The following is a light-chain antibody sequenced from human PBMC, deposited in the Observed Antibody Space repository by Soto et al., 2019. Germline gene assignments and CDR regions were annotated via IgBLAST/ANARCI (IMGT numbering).Light chain of an antibody. Sequence: DIQMTQSPSSLSASIGDRGTITCLASQTISDFLNWYQLKPGKAPKLLIYAASSLQSGVPSRFSGSGSGTDFTLTISRLQPEDFATYTCQQSFSTPRTFGQGTKVDI. V-gene: IGKV1-39*01. CDR3: QQSFSTPRT. J-gene: IGKJ1*01. CDR2: AAS. CDR1: QTISDF.